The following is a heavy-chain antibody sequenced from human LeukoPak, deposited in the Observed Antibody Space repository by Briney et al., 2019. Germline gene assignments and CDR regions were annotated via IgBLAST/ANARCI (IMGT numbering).Heavy chain of an antibody. J-gene: IGHJ4*02. CDR2: IYPGDSDT. CDR3: ARHETTASSSWYFYY. D-gene: IGHD6-13*01. CDR1: GYSFPSYW. Sequence: GESLKISCRGSGYSFPSYWIGWVRQMSGKGLELMGIIYPGDSDTRYSPSFQGQVTISADKSISTAYLQWSSLKASDTAMYYCARHETTASSSWYFYYWGQGTLVTVSS. V-gene: IGHV5-51*01.